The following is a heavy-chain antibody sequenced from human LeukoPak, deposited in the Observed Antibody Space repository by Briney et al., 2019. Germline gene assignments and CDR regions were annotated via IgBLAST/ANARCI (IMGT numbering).Heavy chain of an antibody. CDR1: GFTVSSNY. Sequence: GGSLRLSCAASGFTVSSNYMSWVRQAPGKGLEWVSVIYSGGSTYYADSVKGRFTISRDNSKNTLYLQMNSLRAEDTAVYYCARSPGPRSYYYYYMDVWGKGTTVTISS. CDR3: ARSPGPRSYYYYYMDV. CDR2: IYSGGST. V-gene: IGHV3-53*01. J-gene: IGHJ6*03.